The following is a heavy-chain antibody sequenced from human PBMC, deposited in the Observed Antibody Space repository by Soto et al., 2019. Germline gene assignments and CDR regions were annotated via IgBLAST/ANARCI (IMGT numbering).Heavy chain of an antibody. CDR1: GYSFTDYH. Sequence: GASVKVSCKASGYSFTDYHIHWVRQAPGQGLEWLGRFNPKSGGTSTAQKFQGRVTMTRDRSISTVYMELTRLRSDDTAVYFCARGHSTDCSNGVCSFFYNHEMDVWGQGTTVTVSS. CDR3: ARGHSTDCSNGVCSFFYNHEMDV. J-gene: IGHJ6*02. CDR2: FNPKSGGT. D-gene: IGHD2-8*01. V-gene: IGHV1-2*06.